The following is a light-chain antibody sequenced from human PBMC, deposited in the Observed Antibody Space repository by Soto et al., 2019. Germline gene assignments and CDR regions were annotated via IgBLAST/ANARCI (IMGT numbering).Light chain of an antibody. CDR1: HTIATY. V-gene: IGKV1-39*01. Sequence: IQMTQSPSSLSASVGDGVTLTCRASHTIATYLNWYQQKPGQVPEVLIYGASRLHVGVPSRFTGSGYGTDFTLTINNLQPEDFAIYYCQQLYSYPHTFGQGTKTGGQT. CDR2: GAS. J-gene: IGKJ2*01. CDR3: QQLYSYPHT.